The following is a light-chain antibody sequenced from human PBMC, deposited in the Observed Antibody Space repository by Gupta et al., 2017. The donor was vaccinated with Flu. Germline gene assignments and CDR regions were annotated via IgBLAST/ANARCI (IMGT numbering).Light chain of an antibody. CDR2: LGS. CDR3: MQAVQTPRT. Sequence: VMTQSPLSLPVPPGEPASISCRSSQSLLHSNGYNYLDWYLQKPGQSPQLLIYLGSNRASGAPDRFSGRGSGTDITLKISRVEAEDVGVYYCMQAVQTPRTFGQGTKVEIK. CDR1: QSLLHSNGYNY. J-gene: IGKJ1*01. V-gene: IGKV2-28*01.